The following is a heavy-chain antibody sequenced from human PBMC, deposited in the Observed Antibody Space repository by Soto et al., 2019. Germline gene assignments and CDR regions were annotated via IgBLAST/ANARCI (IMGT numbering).Heavy chain of an antibody. D-gene: IGHD3-10*01. CDR1: GGSISRYY. V-gene: IGHV4-59*08. Sequence: PSETLSLTCTVSGGSISRYYWSWIRQPPGKGLEWIGYLYNTGSTIYNPSLKSRVTISVDTSKNQFSLNLRSVTAADTAVYYCASMGYHYGSGSYPLDYWGQGTLVTVSS. CDR3: ASMGYHYGSGSYPLDY. J-gene: IGHJ4*02. CDR2: LYNTGST.